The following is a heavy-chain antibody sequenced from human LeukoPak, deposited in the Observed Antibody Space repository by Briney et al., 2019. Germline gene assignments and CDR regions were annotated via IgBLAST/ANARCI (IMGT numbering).Heavy chain of an antibody. CDR1: GFTFSSYG. D-gene: IGHD2-21*02. CDR2: ISYDGSNK. V-gene: IGHV3-30*18. Sequence: PGGSLRLSCAAPGFTFSSYGMHWVRQAPGKGLEWVAVISYDGSNKYYADSVKGRFTISRDNSKNTLYLQMNSLRAEDTAVYYCAKERCGGDCYQDYWGQGTLVTVSS. CDR3: AKERCGGDCYQDY. J-gene: IGHJ4*02.